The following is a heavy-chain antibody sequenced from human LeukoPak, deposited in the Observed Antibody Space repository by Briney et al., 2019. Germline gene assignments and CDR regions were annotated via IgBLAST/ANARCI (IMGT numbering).Heavy chain of an antibody. CDR1: GGSITSYY. CDR2: IYSSGST. D-gene: IGHD3-22*01. V-gene: IGHV4-4*07. CDR3: ARENTYYYGSGGYYWYFDL. Sequence: SETLSLTCTVSGGSITSYYWSWIRQPAGKGLEWIGRIYSSGSTNYNPSLKSRVSISLDKAKNQVSLKLRSVTAADTAVYYCARENTYYYGSGGYYWYFDLWGRGTLVTVSS. J-gene: IGHJ2*01.